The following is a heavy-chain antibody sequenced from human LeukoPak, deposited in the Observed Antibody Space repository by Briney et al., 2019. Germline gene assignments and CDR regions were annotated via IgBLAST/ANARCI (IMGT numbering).Heavy chain of an antibody. D-gene: IGHD3-3*01. V-gene: IGHV4-30-4*08. CDR3: ARHVSRGVVIIHFDY. CDR1: GGSISSGDYY. Sequence: PSETLSLTCTVSGGSISSGDYYWSWIRQPPGKGLEWIGYIYYSGSTYYNPSLKSRVTISVDTSKNQFSLKLSSVTAADTAVYYCARHVSRGVVIIHFDYWGQGTLVTVSS. CDR2: IYYSGST. J-gene: IGHJ4*02.